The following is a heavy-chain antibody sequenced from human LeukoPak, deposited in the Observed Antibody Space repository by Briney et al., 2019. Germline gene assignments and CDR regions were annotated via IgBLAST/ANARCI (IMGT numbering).Heavy chain of an antibody. Sequence: GGSLRLSCAASGFTFSNYAMSWVRQAPGKGLEWVSSFTVSGGSTHYADSVKGRFTISRDNSKNTLYLQINSLRAEDTAVYYCAKGGYSYDYYYYYYMDVWGKGTTVTVSS. D-gene: IGHD5-18*01. J-gene: IGHJ6*03. V-gene: IGHV3-23*01. CDR2: FTVSGGST. CDR3: AKGGYSYDYYYYYYMDV. CDR1: GFTFSNYA.